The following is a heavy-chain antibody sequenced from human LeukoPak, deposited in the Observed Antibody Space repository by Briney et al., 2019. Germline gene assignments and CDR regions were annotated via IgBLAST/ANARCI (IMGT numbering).Heavy chain of an antibody. D-gene: IGHD3-10*01. CDR3: AKDNTYYYGSGSYYGFDP. V-gene: IGHV3-30*02. CDR2: IRYDGSNK. J-gene: IGHJ5*02. CDR1: GFTFSSYG. Sequence: PGGSLRLSCAASGFTFSSYGMHWVRQAPGKGLEWVAFIRYDGSNKYYADSVKGLFTISRDNSKNTLYLQMNSLRAEDTAVYYCAKDNTYYYGSGSYYGFDPWGQGTLVTVSS.